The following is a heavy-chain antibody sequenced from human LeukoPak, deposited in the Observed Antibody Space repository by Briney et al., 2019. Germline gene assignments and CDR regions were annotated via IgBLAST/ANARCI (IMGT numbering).Heavy chain of an antibody. V-gene: IGHV3-30*02. CDR2: IRFDGSNK. CDR1: GFTFSSYA. D-gene: IGHD6-19*01. Sequence: GGSPRLSCAASGFTFSSYAMHWVRQAPGKGLEWVSFIRFDGSNKYYADSVKGQFTISRDNSKNTLYLQMNSLRAEDTAVYYCAKDLGSGWTLYYFDYWGQGTLVTVSS. CDR3: AKDLGSGWTLYYFDY. J-gene: IGHJ4*02.